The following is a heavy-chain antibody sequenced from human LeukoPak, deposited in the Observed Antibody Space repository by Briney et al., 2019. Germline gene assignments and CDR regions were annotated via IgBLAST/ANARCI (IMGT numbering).Heavy chain of an antibody. CDR2: INPSGGST. D-gene: IGHD3-10*01. CDR1: GYTFTSYY. Sequence: GASVKVSFKASGYTFTSYYMHWVRQAPGQGLEWMGIINPSGGSTSYAQKFQGRVTMTRDTSTSTVYTELSSLRSEDTAVYYCNTYYYGSGNDYWGQGTLVTVSS. V-gene: IGHV1-46*01. J-gene: IGHJ4*02. CDR3: NTYYYGSGNDY.